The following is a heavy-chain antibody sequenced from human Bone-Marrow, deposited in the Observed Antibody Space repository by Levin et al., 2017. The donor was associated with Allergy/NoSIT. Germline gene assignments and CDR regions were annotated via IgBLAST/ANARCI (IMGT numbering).Heavy chain of an antibody. V-gene: IGHV4-59*01. D-gene: IGHD3-10*01. CDR1: GGSISSYY. Sequence: PSETLSLTCTVSGGSISSYYWSWVRQPPGKGLEWIGYIYYSGSTNYNPSLKSRLTFSIDTSKNHFSLKLRSVTAADTAVYYCAGWGSENDAFDIWGQGTMVTVSS. CDR2: IYYSGST. CDR3: AGWGSENDAFDI. J-gene: IGHJ3*02.